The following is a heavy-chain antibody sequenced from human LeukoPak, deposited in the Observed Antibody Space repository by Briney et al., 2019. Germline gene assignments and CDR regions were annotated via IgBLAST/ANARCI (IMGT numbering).Heavy chain of an antibody. CDR3: ARIRCGHSGSVCYNH. V-gene: IGHV4-34*01. D-gene: IGHD2-21*01. J-gene: IGHJ4*02. Sequence: SETLSLTCGVFGVSINDYYWSWIRQSPGKRLEWIVEISHTEGTRYNPSLESRVTMSVGTSENQLSLKLIFVTSADTAVFYCARIRCGHSGSVCYNHWGLGTQVTVSS. CDR1: GVSINDYY. CDR2: ISHTEGT.